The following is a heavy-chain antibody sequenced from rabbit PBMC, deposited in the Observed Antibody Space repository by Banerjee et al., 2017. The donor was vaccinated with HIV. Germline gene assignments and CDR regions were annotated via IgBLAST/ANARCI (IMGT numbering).Heavy chain of an antibody. CDR1: GFTLSSYV. CDR2: IDTGSGST. V-gene: IGHV1S45*01. D-gene: IGHD5-1*01. J-gene: IGHJ4*01. CDR3: ARVWAL. Sequence: QEQLEESGGGLVKPEGSLKLSCTVSGFTLSSYVMCWVRQAPGEGLEWIGCIDTGSGSTVYATWVNGRFTISKTSSTTVTLQMTTVTAADTATYFCARVWALWGPGTLVTVS.